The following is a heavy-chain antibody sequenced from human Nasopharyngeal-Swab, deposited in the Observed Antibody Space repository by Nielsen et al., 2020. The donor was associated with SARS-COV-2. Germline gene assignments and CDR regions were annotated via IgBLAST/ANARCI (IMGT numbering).Heavy chain of an antibody. V-gene: IGHV4-59*12. D-gene: IGHD2-15*01. J-gene: IGHJ6*03. CDR3: AREGYCSGGSCYSGRPYYYHYMDV. Sequence: WIRQPPGKGLEWIGYIYYSGSTNYNPSLKSRVTISVDTSKNQFSLKLSSVTAADTAVYYCAREGYCSGGSCYSGRPYYYHYMDVWGRGTTVTVSS. CDR2: IYYSGST.